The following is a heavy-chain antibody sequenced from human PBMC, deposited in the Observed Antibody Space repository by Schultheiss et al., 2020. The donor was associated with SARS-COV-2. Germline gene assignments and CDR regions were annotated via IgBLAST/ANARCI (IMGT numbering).Heavy chain of an antibody. CDR2: IYTSGST. D-gene: IGHD3-3*01. J-gene: IGHJ6*03. V-gene: IGHV4-61*02. CDR3: ARHGGSYYDFWSGPRVYMDV. CDR1: GGSISSGSYY. Sequence: SETLSLTCTVSGGSISSGSYYWSWIRQPAGKGLEWIGRIYTSGSTNYNPSLKSRVTISVDTSKNQFSLKLSSVTAADTAVYYCARHGGSYYDFWSGPRVYMDVWGKGTTVTVSS.